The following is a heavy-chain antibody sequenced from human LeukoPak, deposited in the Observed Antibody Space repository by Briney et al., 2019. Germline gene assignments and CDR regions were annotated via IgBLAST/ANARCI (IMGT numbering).Heavy chain of an antibody. Sequence: VASVKVSCKVSGDTLTELSTHWVRQASGKGLEWMGGFDPEHGEMIYAQKLQGRVTMTEDRSTDTAYMELSSLRSEDTAVYYCATGGPWDLLKYWGQGTLVTVSS. CDR3: ATGGPWDLLKY. V-gene: IGHV1-24*01. CDR2: FDPEHGEM. J-gene: IGHJ4*02. CDR1: GDTLTELS. D-gene: IGHD3-9*01.